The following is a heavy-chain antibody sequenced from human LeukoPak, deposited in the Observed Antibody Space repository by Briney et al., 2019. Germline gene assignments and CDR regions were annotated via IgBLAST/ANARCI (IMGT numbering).Heavy chain of an antibody. V-gene: IGHV4-59*01. Sequence: SETLSLTCTVSGGSISGYYWSWIRQPPGKGLEWIGYIYYSGSTNYNPSLKSRVTISVDTSKNQFSLKLSSVTAADTAVYYCARADRTVDTARIRYYYYGMDVWGQGTTVTVSS. CDR3: ARADRTVDTARIRYYYYGMDV. CDR1: GGSISGYY. CDR2: IYYSGST. J-gene: IGHJ6*02. D-gene: IGHD5-18*01.